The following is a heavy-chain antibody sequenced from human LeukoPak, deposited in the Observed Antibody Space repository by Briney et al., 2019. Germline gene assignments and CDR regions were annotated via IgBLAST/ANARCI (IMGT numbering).Heavy chain of an antibody. D-gene: IGHD6-13*01. CDR2: IKQDGSEK. J-gene: IGHJ4*02. Sequence: PGGSLRLSCAASGFTFSSYEMNWVRQAPGKGLEWVANIKQDGSEKYYVDSVKGRFTISRDNAKNSLYLQMNSLRAENTAVYYCARILYSSRWYWDRRLGFDYWGQGTLVTVSS. CDR1: GFTFSSYE. V-gene: IGHV3-7*01. CDR3: ARILYSSRWYWDRRLGFDY.